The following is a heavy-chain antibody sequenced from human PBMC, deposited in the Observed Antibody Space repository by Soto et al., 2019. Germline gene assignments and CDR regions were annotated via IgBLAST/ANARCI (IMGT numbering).Heavy chain of an antibody. V-gene: IGHV1-69*13. Sequence: SVKVSCKASGGTFSSYGISWVRQAPGRGLEWMGVIIPIFGTANYAQKFQGRVTITADESTSTAYMELSSLRSEDTAVYYCARGNDYYDSSGYYFDAFDIWGQGTMVTVSS. CDR1: GGTFSSYG. D-gene: IGHD3-22*01. CDR2: IIPIFGTA. J-gene: IGHJ3*02. CDR3: ARGNDYYDSSGYYFDAFDI.